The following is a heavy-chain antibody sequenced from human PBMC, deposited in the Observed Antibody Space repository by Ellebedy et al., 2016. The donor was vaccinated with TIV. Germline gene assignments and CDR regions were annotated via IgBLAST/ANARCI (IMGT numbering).Heavy chain of an antibody. CDR3: ARQEVPAATGVASYYYYYMDV. CDR2: IYYSGST. Sequence: SETLSLTCTVSGGSISSYYWSWIRQPPGKGLEWIGYIYYSGSTNYNPSLKGRVTISVDTSKNQFSLKLSSVTAADTAVYYCARQEVPAATGVASYYYYYMDVWGKGTTVTVSS. CDR1: GGSISSYY. V-gene: IGHV4-59*08. D-gene: IGHD2-2*01. J-gene: IGHJ6*03.